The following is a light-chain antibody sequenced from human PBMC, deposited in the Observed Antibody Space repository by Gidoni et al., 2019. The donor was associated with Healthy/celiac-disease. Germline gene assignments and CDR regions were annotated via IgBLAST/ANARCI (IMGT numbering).Light chain of an antibody. J-gene: IGKJ2*01. V-gene: IGKV1-39*01. Sequence: IQMTHSPSSLSASVGDRVTITCRPSQSISSYLNLYQQKPGKAPKLLIYAASSLQSGVPSRFSGSGSGKDFTLTISRLQPEDFANYYCQQSYSTPYTFGQGTKLEIK. CDR3: QQSYSTPYT. CDR1: QSISSY. CDR2: AAS.